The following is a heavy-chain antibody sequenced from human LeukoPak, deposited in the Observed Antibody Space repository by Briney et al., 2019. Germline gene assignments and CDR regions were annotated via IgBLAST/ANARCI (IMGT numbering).Heavy chain of an antibody. Sequence: GGSLRLSCAASGFTFSSYGMHWVRQAPGKGLEWVAVISYDGSNKYYADSVKGRFTISRDNSKNTLYLQMNSLRAEDTAVYYCAKSGGSYYDYYYYYMDVWGKGTTVTVSS. V-gene: IGHV3-30*18. CDR2: ISYDGSNK. D-gene: IGHD1-26*01. CDR1: GFTFSSYG. CDR3: AKSGGSYYDYYYYYMDV. J-gene: IGHJ6*03.